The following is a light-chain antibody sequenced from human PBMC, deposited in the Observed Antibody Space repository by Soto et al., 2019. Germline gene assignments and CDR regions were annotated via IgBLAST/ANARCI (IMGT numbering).Light chain of an antibody. CDR2: GAS. Sequence: EIVMTQSPATLSVSPGERATLSCRASQSVSSNLAWYQQKPGQAPRLLIYGASTRATGIPARFSGSGSGTDFLLTISGLRSEDFAVYYCQRYNNWPKTFGQGTKLVIK. CDR1: QSVSSN. J-gene: IGKJ1*01. V-gene: IGKV3-15*01. CDR3: QRYNNWPKT.